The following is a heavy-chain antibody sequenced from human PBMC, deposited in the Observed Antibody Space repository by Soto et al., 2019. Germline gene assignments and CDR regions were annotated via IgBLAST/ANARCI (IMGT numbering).Heavy chain of an antibody. CDR1: GFTFSSYG. Sequence: QVQLVESGGGVVQPGRSLRLSCAASGFTFSSYGMHWVRQAPGKGLEWVAVISYDGSNKYYADSVKGRFTISRDNSKNTLYLQMNSLRAEDTAVYYCANGDYWGQGTLVTVS. J-gene: IGHJ4*02. CDR3: ANGDY. V-gene: IGHV3-30*18. CDR2: ISYDGSNK.